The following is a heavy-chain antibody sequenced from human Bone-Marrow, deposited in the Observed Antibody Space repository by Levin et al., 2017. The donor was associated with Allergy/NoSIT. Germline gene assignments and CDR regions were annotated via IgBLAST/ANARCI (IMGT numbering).Heavy chain of an antibody. D-gene: IGHD1-26*01. Sequence: GGSLRLSCAASGFTFSSYSMNWVRQAPGKGLEWVSSISSSSSYIYYADSVKGRFTISRDNAKNSLYLQMNSLRAEDTAVYYCARVGGGSQDYFDYWGQGTLVTVSS. CDR2: ISSSSSYI. J-gene: IGHJ4*02. CDR3: ARVGGGSQDYFDY. V-gene: IGHV3-21*01. CDR1: GFTFSSYS.